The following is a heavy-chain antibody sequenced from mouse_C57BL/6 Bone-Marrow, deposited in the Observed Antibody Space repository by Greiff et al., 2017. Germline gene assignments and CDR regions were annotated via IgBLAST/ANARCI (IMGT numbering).Heavy chain of an antibody. CDR1: GFSLNTFDMS. Sequence: QVQLKESGPGILQPSQTLSLTCSFSGFSLNTFDMSVGWLRPPSGKGLEWLAHIWWDDDKYYNPALKSRHTNSKDTSKNTVFLKIANVDTADTATYYCARGYYGSSSWFAYWGKGTLVTVSA. J-gene: IGHJ3*01. CDR3: ARGYYGSSSWFAY. CDR2: IWWDDDK. D-gene: IGHD1-1*01. V-gene: IGHV8-8*01.